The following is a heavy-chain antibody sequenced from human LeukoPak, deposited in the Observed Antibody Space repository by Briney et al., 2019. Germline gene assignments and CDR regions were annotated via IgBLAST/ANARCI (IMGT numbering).Heavy chain of an antibody. Sequence: ASVKVSCKASGHTLTVHYIHWVRQGPGQGLEWLGWITLHSGDTHYAQKYQGRLTMTSDTSISTGYMELSRLQFDDTAVYYCARGGQLGLDNWGQGTLVTVSP. CDR1: GHTLTVHY. V-gene: IGHV1-2*02. CDR2: ITLHSGDT. CDR3: ARGGQLGLDN. D-gene: IGHD1-1*01. J-gene: IGHJ1*01.